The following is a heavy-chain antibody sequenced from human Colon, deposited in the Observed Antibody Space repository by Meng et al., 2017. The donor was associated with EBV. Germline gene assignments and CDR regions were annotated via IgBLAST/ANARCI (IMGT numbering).Heavy chain of an antibody. V-gene: IGHV3-23*04. J-gene: IGHJ4*02. CDR2: ISGSGLST. CDR1: GFTFSSSA. D-gene: IGHD2-15*01. Sequence: EVQLVESGGGLVQPGGSLRLSCAASGFTFSSSALCWVRQAPGRGLEWVSTISGSGLSTYYADSVKGRFTISRDNSKNTLYLQMNSLRAEDTALYYCATALYWGQGPLVTVSS. CDR3: ATALY.